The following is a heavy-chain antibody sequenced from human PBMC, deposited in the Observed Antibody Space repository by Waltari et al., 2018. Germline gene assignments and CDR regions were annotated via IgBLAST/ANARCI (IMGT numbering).Heavy chain of an antibody. J-gene: IGHJ6*03. CDR2: IYYSGST. V-gene: IGHV4-30-4*08. D-gene: IGHD3-16*01. CDR1: GGSISSGDYY. CDR3: ARVLRRGDTSPTPYYYYYMDV. Sequence: QVQLQESGPGLVKPSQTLSLTCTVSGGSISSGDYYWSWIRQPPGKGLGWIGYIYYSGSTYYNPSLKSRVTISVDTSKNQFSLKLSSVTAADTAVYYCARVLRRGDTSPTPYYYYYMDVWGKGTTVTVSS.